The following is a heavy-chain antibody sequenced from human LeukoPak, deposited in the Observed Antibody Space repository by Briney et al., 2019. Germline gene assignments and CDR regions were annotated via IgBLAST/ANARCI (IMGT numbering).Heavy chain of an antibody. CDR2: INPNSGGT. Sequence: ASVKVSCKASGYTFTGYYMHWVRQAPGQGLEWMGWINPNSGGTNYAQKFRGRVTMTRDTSISTAYMELSRLRSDDTAVYYCARATPSGSYTHWFDPWGRGTLVTVSS. J-gene: IGHJ5*02. CDR1: GYTFTGYY. D-gene: IGHD3-10*01. CDR3: ARATPSGSYTHWFDP. V-gene: IGHV1-2*02.